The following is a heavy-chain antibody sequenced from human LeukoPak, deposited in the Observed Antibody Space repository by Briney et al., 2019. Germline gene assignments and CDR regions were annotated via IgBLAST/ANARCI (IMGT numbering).Heavy chain of an antibody. J-gene: IGHJ5*02. Sequence: SETLSLTCTVSGGSISSYYWSWIRQPAGKGLEWIGRIYTSGSTNYNPSLKSRVTMSVDTSKNQFSLKLSSVTAADTAVYYCAKDSVGATIENWFDPWGQGTLVTVSS. CDR3: AKDSVGATIENWFDP. D-gene: IGHD1-26*01. CDR1: GGSISSYY. V-gene: IGHV4-4*07. CDR2: IYTSGST.